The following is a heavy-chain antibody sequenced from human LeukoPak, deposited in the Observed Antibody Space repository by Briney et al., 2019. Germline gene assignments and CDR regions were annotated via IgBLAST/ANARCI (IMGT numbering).Heavy chain of an antibody. V-gene: IGHV4-39*07. CDR1: GGSISSSSYY. CDR3: ARGTAAMLDWFDP. D-gene: IGHD2-2*01. J-gene: IGHJ5*02. CDR2: IYYSGST. Sequence: PSETLSLTCTVSGGSISSSSYYWGWIRQPPGKGLEWIGSIYYSGSTYYNPSLKSRVTISVDTSKNQFSLKLSSVTAADTAVYYCARGTAAMLDWFDPWGQGTLVTVSS.